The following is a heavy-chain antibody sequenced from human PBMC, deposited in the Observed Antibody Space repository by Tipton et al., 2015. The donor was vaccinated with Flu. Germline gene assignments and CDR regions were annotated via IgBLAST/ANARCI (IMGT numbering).Heavy chain of an antibody. CDR1: GFTFSSYG. Sequence: SLRLSCAASGFTFSSYGMDWVRQAPGKGLEWVSSLSVSGDYIYYADSVKGRFTISRDNAKNSLYLQMNSLRADDTAVYYCATEGLFNNYALDYWGQGTLVTVSS. CDR2: LSVSGDYI. J-gene: IGHJ4*02. CDR3: ATEGLFNNYALDY. V-gene: IGHV3-21*01. D-gene: IGHD5-24*01.